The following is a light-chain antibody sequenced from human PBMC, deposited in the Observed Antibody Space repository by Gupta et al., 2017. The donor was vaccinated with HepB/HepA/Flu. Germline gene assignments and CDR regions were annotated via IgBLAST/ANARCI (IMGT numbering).Light chain of an antibody. V-gene: IGLV1-44*01. CDR1: SSNIGSNT. J-gene: IGLJ1*01. CDR3: AAWDDSLNGYV. CDR2: SNN. Sequence: QSVLTQPPSASGTPGQRVPISCSGSSSNIGSNTVNWYQHLPGTAPTLLMYSNNQRPSGVPDRFSGSKSGTSASLAVSGLQSEDEADYYCAAWDDSLNGYVFGTGTKVTVL.